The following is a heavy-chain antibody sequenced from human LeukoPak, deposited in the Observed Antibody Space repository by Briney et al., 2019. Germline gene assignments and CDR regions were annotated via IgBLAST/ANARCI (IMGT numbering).Heavy chain of an antibody. J-gene: IGHJ4*02. CDR3: ARDQYYDSSGYYLYYFDY. V-gene: IGHV3-33*08. D-gene: IGHD3-22*01. Sequence: PGGSLRLSCAASGFTFRSYGIHWVRQAPGKGLEWVAVIWYDGSNKYYADSVKGRFTISRDNSKNTLYLQMNSLRAEDTAVYYCARDQYYDSSGYYLYYFDYWGQGTLVTVSS. CDR2: IWYDGSNK. CDR1: GFTFRSYG.